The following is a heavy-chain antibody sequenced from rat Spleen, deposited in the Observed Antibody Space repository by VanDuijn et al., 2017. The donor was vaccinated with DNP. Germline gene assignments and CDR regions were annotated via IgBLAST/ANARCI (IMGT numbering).Heavy chain of an antibody. J-gene: IGHJ2*01. Sequence: EVQLVESGGGLVQPGNSLKLSCAASGFTFSDYAMAWVRQSPKKGLEWVATIIYDGSSTYYRDSVKGRFTISRDNAKSTLYLQMDSLRSEDTATYYWATRGGYYGYDYWGQGVMVTVSS. D-gene: IGHD1-7*01. CDR2: IIYDGSST. V-gene: IGHV5S10*01. CDR3: ATRGGYYGYDY. CDR1: GFTFSDYA.